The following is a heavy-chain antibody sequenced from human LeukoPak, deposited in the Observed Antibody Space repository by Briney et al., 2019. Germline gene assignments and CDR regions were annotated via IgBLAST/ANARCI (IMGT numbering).Heavy chain of an antibody. V-gene: IGHV3-23*01. CDR2: ISGSGDTT. D-gene: IGHD5-18*01. Sequence: PGGSLRLSCGASGFTFSDYGINWVRQAPGKGLEWVSAISGSGDTTYYADSVKGRFTISRDNSKNTLYLQMNSLRAEDTAVYYCAGEKWIQLGGYVDSFDYWGQGTLVTVSS. J-gene: IGHJ4*02. CDR3: AGEKWIQLGGYVDSFDY. CDR1: GFTFSDYG.